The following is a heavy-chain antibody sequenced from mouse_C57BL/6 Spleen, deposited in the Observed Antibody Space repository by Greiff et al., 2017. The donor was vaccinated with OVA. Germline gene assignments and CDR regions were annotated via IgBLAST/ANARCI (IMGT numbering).Heavy chain of an antibody. V-gene: IGHV1-7*01. D-gene: IGHD1-1*01. CDR3: ARYPPDYYGSSPYYFDY. CDR2: INPSSGYT. J-gene: IGHJ2*01. CDR1: GYTFTSYW. Sequence: QVQLKESGAELAKPGASVKLSCKASGYTFTSYWMHWVKQRPGQGLEWIGYINPSSGYTKYNQKFKDKATLTADKSSSTAYMQLSSLTYEDSAVYYCARYPPDYYGSSPYYFDYWGQGTTLTVSS.